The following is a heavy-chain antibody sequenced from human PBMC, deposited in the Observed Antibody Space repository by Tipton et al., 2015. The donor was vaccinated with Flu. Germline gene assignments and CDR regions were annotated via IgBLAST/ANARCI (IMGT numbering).Heavy chain of an antibody. V-gene: IGHV3-21*01. Sequence: SLRLSCAASGFTVSSYTINWVRQSPGKGLEWVSSSSSGGTYIYYADSVKGRFTISRDNAKNSLYLQMNSLRAEDTALYYCARDQSGNSLHYYYGMDVWGQGTTVTVSS. CDR1: GFTVSSYT. J-gene: IGHJ6*02. D-gene: IGHD4-23*01. CDR3: ARDQSGNSLHYYYGMDV. CDR2: SSSGGTYI.